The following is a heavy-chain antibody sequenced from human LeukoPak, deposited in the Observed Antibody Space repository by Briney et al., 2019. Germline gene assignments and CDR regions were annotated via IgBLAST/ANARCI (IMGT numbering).Heavy chain of an antibody. Sequence: SETLSLTCTVSGGSISSYYWSWIRQPPGKGLEWIGEINHSGSTNYNPSLKSRVTISVDTSKNQFSLKLSSVTAADTAVYYCARGWDYGDYYFDYWGQGTLVTVSS. CDR2: INHSGST. V-gene: IGHV4-34*01. J-gene: IGHJ4*02. D-gene: IGHD4-17*01. CDR3: ARGWDYGDYYFDY. CDR1: GGSISSYY.